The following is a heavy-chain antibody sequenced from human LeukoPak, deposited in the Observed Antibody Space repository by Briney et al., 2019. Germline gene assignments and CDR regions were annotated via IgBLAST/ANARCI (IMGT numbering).Heavy chain of an antibody. Sequence: GGSLRLSCAASGFTVSSSYMSWVRQAPGRGLEWVSLIYSGGNTLYADSVKGRFTISRDNSKNTLYLQMNSLRAEDTAVYYCARDQGSGYGGALGYWGQGTLVTVSS. V-gene: IGHV3-53*01. J-gene: IGHJ4*02. CDR2: IYSGGNT. D-gene: IGHD5-12*01. CDR3: ARDQGSGYGGALGY. CDR1: GFTVSSSY.